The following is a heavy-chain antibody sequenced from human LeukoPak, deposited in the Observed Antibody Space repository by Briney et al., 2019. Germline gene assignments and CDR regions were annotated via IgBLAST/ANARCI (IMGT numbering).Heavy chain of an antibody. Sequence: ASVKVSCKASGYTLIGYYMHWVRQAPGQGLEWMGWINPNSGGTNYAQNFQGRVTMTRDTSISTAYMELSRLRSDDTAVYYCARGVSSGYYYAFDIWGQGTMVTVSS. V-gene: IGHV1-2*02. CDR1: GYTLIGYY. CDR2: INPNSGGT. D-gene: IGHD3-22*01. J-gene: IGHJ3*02. CDR3: ARGVSSGYYYAFDI.